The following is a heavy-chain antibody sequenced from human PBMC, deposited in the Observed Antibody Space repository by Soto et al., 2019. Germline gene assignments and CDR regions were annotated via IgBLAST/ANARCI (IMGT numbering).Heavy chain of an antibody. CDR1: GGSISSYY. J-gene: IGHJ3*02. CDR3: ARDLGYYYDSSGYKAFDI. Sequence: SETLSLTCTVSGGSISSYYWSWIRQPPGKGLEWIGYIYYSGSTNYNPSLKSRVTISVDTSKNQFSLKLSSVTAADTAVYYCARDLGYYYDSSGYKAFDIWGQGTMVTVS. CDR2: IYYSGST. D-gene: IGHD3-22*01. V-gene: IGHV4-59*01.